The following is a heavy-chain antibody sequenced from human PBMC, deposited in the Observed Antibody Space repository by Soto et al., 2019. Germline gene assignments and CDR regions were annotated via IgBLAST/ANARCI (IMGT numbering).Heavy chain of an antibody. CDR3: ARCYVDTAMPFDY. D-gene: IGHD5-18*01. Sequence: GGSMRLSCAASGFTFRSYGMHWGRQAPGKGLKRLASISSSSSTRYTADNVKGRMTISRDNAKNSLYLQMNSLRDEDTAVYYCARCYVDTAMPFDYWGQGT. V-gene: IGHV3-48*02. CDR2: ISSSSSTR. CDR1: GFTFRSYG. J-gene: IGHJ4*02.